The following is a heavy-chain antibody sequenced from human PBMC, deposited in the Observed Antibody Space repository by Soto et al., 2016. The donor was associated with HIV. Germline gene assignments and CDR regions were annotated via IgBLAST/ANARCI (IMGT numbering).Heavy chain of an antibody. Sequence: QVQLVQSGAEVRKPGSSVKVSCKASGGSFSSFAISWVRQAPGQGLEWMGGIIPIFGTGNYAQKFQGRATITADESTSTAYMELSSLRSDDTAVYYCARGSSSGGIDPWAREPWSPSPQ. CDR2: IIPIFGTG. J-gene: IGHJ5*02. V-gene: IGHV1-69*01. CDR3: ARGSSSGGIDP. CDR1: GGSFSSFA. D-gene: IGHD6-13*01.